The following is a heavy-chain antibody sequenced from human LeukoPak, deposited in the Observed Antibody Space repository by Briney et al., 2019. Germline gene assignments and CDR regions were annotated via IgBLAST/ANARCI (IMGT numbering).Heavy chain of an antibody. J-gene: IGHJ4*02. CDR1: GFTFSSYW. V-gene: IGHV3-7*01. Sequence: GGSLGLSCVASGFTFSSYWMTWVRQAPGKGLEWVANIKHDGSEKYYVDSVKGRFTISRDNAKNSLYLQMNSLRGEDTAVYYCARTLEQKLVPGYFDYWGQGTLVTVSS. D-gene: IGHD6-13*01. CDR3: ARTLEQKLVPGYFDY. CDR2: IKHDGSEK.